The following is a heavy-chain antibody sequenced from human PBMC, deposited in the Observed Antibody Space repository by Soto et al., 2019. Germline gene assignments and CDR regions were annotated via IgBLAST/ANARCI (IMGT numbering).Heavy chain of an antibody. CDR1: GFTFTKYT. J-gene: IGHJ4*02. V-gene: IGHV3-23*01. D-gene: IGHD6-13*01. CDR2: ISGSGDST. Sequence: EVQLLESGGELVQPGGSLTLSCATSGFTFTKYTMSWVRQPPWKGLECVSIISGSGDSTSYADSVKGRFTISRVSSKKTLYLQADSLRAEDTAVYYCVQGVYSSGSDYFDYWGQGTLVTVSS. CDR3: VQGVYSSGSDYFDY.